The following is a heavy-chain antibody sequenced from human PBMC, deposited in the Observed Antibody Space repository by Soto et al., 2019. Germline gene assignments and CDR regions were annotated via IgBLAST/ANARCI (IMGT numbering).Heavy chain of an antibody. J-gene: IGHJ4*02. D-gene: IGHD4-17*01. CDR1: GFSFNNYA. CDR3: AKESLPEHYGDTLFDY. Sequence: EVQLLESGGALVRPGGSLRLSCAASGFSFNNYALSWVRQAPGKGLEWVSTFSAGGRAYYAASMQDRFTIARDSSQDTVHLQISDLRPEDTAVYYCAKESLPEHYGDTLFDYWGQGTRVTVSS. CDR2: FSAGGRA. V-gene: IGHV3-23*01.